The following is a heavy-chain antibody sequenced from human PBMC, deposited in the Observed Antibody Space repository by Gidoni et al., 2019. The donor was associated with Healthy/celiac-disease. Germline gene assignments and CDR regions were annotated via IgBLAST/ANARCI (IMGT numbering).Heavy chain of an antibody. CDR3: ASKDNSSLPKRYSYGMDV. CDR1: GYTFTGYY. Sequence: CKASGYTFTGYYMHWVRQAPGQGLEWMGWINPNSGGTNYAQKFQGRVTMTRDTSISTAYMELSRLRSDDTAVYYCASKDNSSLPKRYSYGMDVWGQGTTVTVSS. J-gene: IGHJ6*02. V-gene: IGHV1-2*02. D-gene: IGHD6-6*01. CDR2: INPNSGGT.